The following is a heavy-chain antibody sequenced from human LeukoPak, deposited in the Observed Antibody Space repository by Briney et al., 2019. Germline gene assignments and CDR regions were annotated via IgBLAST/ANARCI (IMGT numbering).Heavy chain of an antibody. D-gene: IGHD3-16*01. V-gene: IGHV3-21*01. CDR2: ISSSSSYI. Sequence: GGSLRLSCAASGFTFSSHGMNWVRQAPGKGLEWVSSISSSSSYIYYADSVKGRFTISRDNAKNSLYLQMNSLRAEDTAVYYCARDARRGVFDYWGQGTLVTVSS. J-gene: IGHJ4*02. CDR1: GFTFSSHG. CDR3: ARDARRGVFDY.